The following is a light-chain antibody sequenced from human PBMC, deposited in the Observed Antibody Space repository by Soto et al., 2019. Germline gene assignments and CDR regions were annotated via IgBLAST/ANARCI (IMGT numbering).Light chain of an antibody. J-gene: IGLJ2*01. CDR1: SSDVGSYNL. Sequence: QSALTQPASVSGSPGQSITISCTGTSSDVGSYNLVSWYQQHPGKAPKLMIYEGSKRPSGVSNRFSGSKSGNTASLTISGLKAEDEADYCCCSYAGSSTHVVFGGGTKVTVL. CDR3: CSYAGSSTHVV. CDR2: EGS. V-gene: IGLV2-23*01.